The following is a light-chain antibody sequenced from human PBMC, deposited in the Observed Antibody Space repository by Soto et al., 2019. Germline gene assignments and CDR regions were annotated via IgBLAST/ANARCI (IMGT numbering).Light chain of an antibody. CDR2: AAS. Sequence: IQLTQSPSSLSASVGDRVTITCRASQGISSYLAWYQQKPGKAPKLLIYAASTLQSGVPSRFSGSGSGTDFTLTTSSLQPEDFATYYCQQLNSYPHPFGQGTRLEIK. CDR1: QGISSY. CDR3: QQLNSYPHP. J-gene: IGKJ5*01. V-gene: IGKV1-9*01.